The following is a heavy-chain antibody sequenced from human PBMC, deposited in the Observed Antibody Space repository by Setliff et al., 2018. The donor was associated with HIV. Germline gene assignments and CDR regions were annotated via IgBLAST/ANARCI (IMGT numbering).Heavy chain of an antibody. CDR2: IYYSGST. Sequence: PSETLSLTCTVSGGSVGSGSYYWSWIRQSPGKGLESIGYIYYSGSTTYNPTLKSRVTMSIDTSKNQFSLKVRSVSAADTAVYYCARDPPGYGDSNDYWGQGMLVTVSS. D-gene: IGHD4-17*01. CDR3: ARDPPGYGDSNDY. J-gene: IGHJ4*02. CDR1: GGSVGSGSYY. V-gene: IGHV4-61*01.